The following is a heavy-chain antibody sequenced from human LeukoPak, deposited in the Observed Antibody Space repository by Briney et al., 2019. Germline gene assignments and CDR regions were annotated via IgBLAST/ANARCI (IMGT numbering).Heavy chain of an antibody. J-gene: IGHJ3*02. Sequence: SETLSLTCAVSGYSISSGYYWGWIRQPPGKGLEWIGTIYHSGSTYYNPSLKSRVTISVDTSKNQFSLKLSSVTAADTAVYYCARWLLYAFDIWGQGTMVTVSS. CDR2: IYHSGST. CDR1: GYSISSGYY. D-gene: IGHD3-22*01. V-gene: IGHV4-38-2*01. CDR3: ARWLLYAFDI.